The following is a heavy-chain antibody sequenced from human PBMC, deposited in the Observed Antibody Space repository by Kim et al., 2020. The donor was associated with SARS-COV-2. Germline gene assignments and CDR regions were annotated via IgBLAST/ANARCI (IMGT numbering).Heavy chain of an antibody. Sequence: YADSVQGRFTISRDNAKNSLYLQMNSLRAEDTAVYYCARAYGDYVERYFDLWGRGTLVTVSS. V-gene: IGHV3-11*04. CDR3: ARAYGDYVERYFDL. D-gene: IGHD4-17*01. J-gene: IGHJ2*01.